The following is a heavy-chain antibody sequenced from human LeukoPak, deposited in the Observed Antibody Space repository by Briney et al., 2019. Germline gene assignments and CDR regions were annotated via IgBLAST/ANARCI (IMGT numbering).Heavy chain of an antibody. Sequence: GGSLRLSCAASGFTFSTYWMHWVRQAPGKGLVWVSRINPDGSSTNYADSVKGRFTISRDNAKNSLYLLMNSLRAEDTAVYYCARDLDGAVAFDIWGQGTMVTVSS. V-gene: IGHV3-74*01. J-gene: IGHJ3*02. CDR3: ARDLDGAVAFDI. D-gene: IGHD1-1*01. CDR2: INPDGSST. CDR1: GFTFSTYW.